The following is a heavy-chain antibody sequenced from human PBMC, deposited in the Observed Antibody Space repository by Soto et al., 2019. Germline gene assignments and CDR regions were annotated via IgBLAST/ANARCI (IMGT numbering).Heavy chain of an antibody. Sequence: SETLSLTCTVSGGSISSYYWSWIRQPPGKGLEWIGYIYYSGSTNYNPSLKSRVTISVDTSKNQFSLKLSSVTAADTAVYYCAGTEERGYYYYGMDVGGQGTTVTVSS. CDR1: GGSISSYY. D-gene: IGHD2-8*02. CDR2: IYYSGST. J-gene: IGHJ6*02. CDR3: AGTEERGYYYYGMDV. V-gene: IGHV4-59*01.